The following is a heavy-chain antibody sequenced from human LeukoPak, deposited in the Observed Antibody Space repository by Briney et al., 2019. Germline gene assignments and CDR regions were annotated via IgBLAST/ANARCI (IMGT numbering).Heavy chain of an antibody. V-gene: IGHV1-18*01. Sequence: ASVKVSCRASGYTFTTYGINWVRQAPGQGLEWMAWIKTYNGDTNTAQKFLDRIIMTTDKSTGTAYMELRSLRSDDTAVYYCAKDGGQQWLTNYYSYGMDVWGQGATVIVSS. CDR3: AKDGGQQWLTNYYSYGMDV. J-gene: IGHJ6*02. CDR1: GYTFTTYG. D-gene: IGHD6-19*01. CDR2: IKTYNGDT.